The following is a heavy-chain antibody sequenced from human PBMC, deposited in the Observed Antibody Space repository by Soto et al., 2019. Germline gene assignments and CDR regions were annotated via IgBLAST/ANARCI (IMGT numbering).Heavy chain of an antibody. CDR3: ARDFADPVPGYY. CDR2: IIPILGIA. CDR1: GGTFSSYT. J-gene: IGHJ4*02. V-gene: IGHV1-69*04. Sequence: SVKVSCKASGGTFSSYTISWVRQAPEQGLEWMGRIIPILGIANYAQKFQGRVTITADKSTSAAYMELSSLRSEDTAVYYCARDFADPVPGYYWGQGSPVPGSS. D-gene: IGHD2-2*01.